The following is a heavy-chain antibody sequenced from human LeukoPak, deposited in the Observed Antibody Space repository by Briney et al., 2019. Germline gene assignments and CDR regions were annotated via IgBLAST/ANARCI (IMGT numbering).Heavy chain of an antibody. J-gene: IGHJ3*02. CDR2: ISYDGSNK. V-gene: IGHV3-30-3*01. CDR1: GFTFSSYA. CDR3: ARDRRRYSSGWLPPDDAFDI. D-gene: IGHD6-19*01. Sequence: GGSLRLSCAASGFTFSSYAMHWVRQAPGKGLEWVAVISYDGSNKYYADSVKGRFTISRDNSKNTLYLQMNSLRAEDTAVYYCARDRRRYSSGWLPPDDAFDIWGQGTMVTVSS.